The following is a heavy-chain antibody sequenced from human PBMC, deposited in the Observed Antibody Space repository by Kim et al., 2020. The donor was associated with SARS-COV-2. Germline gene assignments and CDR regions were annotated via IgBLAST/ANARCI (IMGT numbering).Heavy chain of an antibody. J-gene: IGHJ4*02. CDR1: GGSFSGYY. D-gene: IGHD3-9*01. Sequence: SETLSLTCAVYGGSFSGYYWSWIRQPPGKGLEWIGEINHSGSTNYNPSLKSRVTISVDTSKNQFSLKLSSVTAADTAVYYCARGLVVRYFDWWYFDYWGQGTLVTVSS. CDR2: INHSGST. V-gene: IGHV4-34*01. CDR3: ARGLVVRYFDWWYFDY.